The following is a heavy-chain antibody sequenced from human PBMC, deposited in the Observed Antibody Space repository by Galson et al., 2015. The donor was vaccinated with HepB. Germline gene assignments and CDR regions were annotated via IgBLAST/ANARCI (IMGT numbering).Heavy chain of an antibody. CDR1: GFTFDDYA. V-gene: IGHV3-9*01. CDR3: AKAHWELLQRRDYFNS. D-gene: IGHD1-26*01. CDR2: ISWNSGSI. Sequence: SLRLSCAASGFTFDDYAMHWVRQAPGKGLEWVSGISWNSGSIGYADSVKGRFTISRDNSKNSLYLQMNSLRAEDTALYYCAKAHWELLQRRDYFNSWGQGT. J-gene: IGHJ4*02.